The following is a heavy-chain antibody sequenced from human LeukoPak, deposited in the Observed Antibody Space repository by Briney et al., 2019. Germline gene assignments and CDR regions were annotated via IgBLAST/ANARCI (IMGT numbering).Heavy chain of an antibody. CDR3: ARDLEILTVSWFDP. CDR2: INPNSGGT. D-gene: IGHD3-9*01. CDR1: GYTFTGYY. V-gene: IGHV1-2*02. Sequence: ASVKVSRKASGYTFTGYYMHWVRQAPGQGLEWMGWINPNSGGTNYAQKFQGRVTMTRDTSISTAYMELSRLRSDDTAVYYCARDLEILTVSWFDPWGQGTLVTVSS. J-gene: IGHJ5*02.